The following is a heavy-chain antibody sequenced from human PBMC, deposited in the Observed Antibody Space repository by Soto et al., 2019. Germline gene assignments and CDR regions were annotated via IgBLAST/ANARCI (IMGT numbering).Heavy chain of an antibody. Sequence: GASVKVSCKTSGYSFIKNAIHWVRQAPGQRPEWMGWINVGTDKTKYSEKFQGRVTITTDTSASTAYMELTSLGSEDTAVYYCARLEAGVKLDYWGQGTPVTV. J-gene: IGHJ4*02. CDR1: GYSFIKNA. CDR3: ARLEAGVKLDY. V-gene: IGHV1-3*01. CDR2: INVGTDKT.